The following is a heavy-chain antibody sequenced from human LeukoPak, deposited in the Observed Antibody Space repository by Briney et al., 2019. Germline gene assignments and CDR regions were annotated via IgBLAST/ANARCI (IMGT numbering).Heavy chain of an antibody. J-gene: IGHJ4*02. CDR2: ISYDGSNK. CDR3: ARRLDSSSWYSFDY. CDR1: GFTFSSYA. V-gene: IGHV3-30-3*01. Sequence: PGGSLRLSCAASGFTFSSYAMHWVRQAPGKGLEWVAVISYDGSNKYYADSVKGRFTISRDNSKNTLYLQMNSLRAEDTAVYYCARRLDSSSWYSFDYWGQGTLVTVSS. D-gene: IGHD6-13*01.